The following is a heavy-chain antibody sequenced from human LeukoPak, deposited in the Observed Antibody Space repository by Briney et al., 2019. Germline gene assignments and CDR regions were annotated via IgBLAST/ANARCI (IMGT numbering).Heavy chain of an antibody. Sequence: GGSLRLSCAASGFTFSSYAMSWVRQAPGKGLEWVSAISGSGGSTYYAVSVKGRFTISRDNSKNTLYLQMNSLRAEETAVYYVWKKEYFAWLTHFDCWAREPWSPSPQ. CDR2: ISGSGGST. CDR1: GFTFSSYA. D-gene: IGHD3-9*01. J-gene: IGHJ4*02. CDR3: WKKEYFAWLTHFDC. V-gene: IGHV3-23*01.